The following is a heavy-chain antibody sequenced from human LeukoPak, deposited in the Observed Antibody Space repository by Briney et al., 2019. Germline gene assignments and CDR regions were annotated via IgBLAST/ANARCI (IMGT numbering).Heavy chain of an antibody. Sequence: GGSLRLSCAASGFTFSSYEMNWVRQAPGKGLEWVSVIYTGETTYYADSVKGRFTISRDNSKNTLYLQMDGLRVEDTAVYYCAKVGAVAAVENWGQGTLVTVSS. J-gene: IGHJ4*02. D-gene: IGHD6-19*01. CDR3: AKVGAVAAVEN. CDR1: GFTFSSYE. CDR2: IYTGETT. V-gene: IGHV3-66*01.